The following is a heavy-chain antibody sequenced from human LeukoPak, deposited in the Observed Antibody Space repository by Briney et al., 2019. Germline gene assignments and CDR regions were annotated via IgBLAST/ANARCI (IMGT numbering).Heavy chain of an antibody. CDR2: INHSGST. Sequence: SETLSLTCAVYGGSFSGYYWSWIRQPPGKGLEWIGEINHSGSTNYNPSLKSRVTISVDTSKNQFSLKLSSVTAADTAVYYCARVRADYYGSGSAFDIWGQGTMVTVSS. D-gene: IGHD3-10*01. V-gene: IGHV4-34*01. CDR3: ARVRADYYGSGSAFDI. J-gene: IGHJ3*02. CDR1: GGSFSGYY.